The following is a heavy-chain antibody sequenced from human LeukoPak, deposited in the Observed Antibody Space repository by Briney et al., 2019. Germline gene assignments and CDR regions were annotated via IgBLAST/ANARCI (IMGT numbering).Heavy chain of an antibody. V-gene: IGHV4-59*01. CDR2: ISHRGNT. CDR3: ARGFEGVAGWFDP. CDR1: GGSISSYY. D-gene: IGHD3-16*01. Sequence: PSETLSLTCTVSGGSISSYYWSWIRQPPGKAPEWIGYISHRGNTKYNLSLKSRVTMSVDTSKNQFSLKLTSVIAADTAIYYCARGFEGVAGWFDPWGQGTLVTVSS. J-gene: IGHJ5*02.